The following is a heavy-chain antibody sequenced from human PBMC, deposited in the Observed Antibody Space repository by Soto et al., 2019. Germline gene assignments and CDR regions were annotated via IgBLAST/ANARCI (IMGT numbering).Heavy chain of an antibody. CDR2: ISAYNGNT. V-gene: IGHV1-18*01. J-gene: IGHJ5*02. CDR1: GYTFTSYG. D-gene: IGHD1-26*01. Sequence: QVQLVQSGAEVKKPGASVKVSCKASGYTFTSYGITWVRQAPGQGLEWMGWISAYNGNTNYAQKLQGRVTMTTDTSTSTAYMELRSLRSDDTAVYYCATRYSGSYHTFWFDPWGQGTLVTVSS. CDR3: ATRYSGSYHTFWFDP.